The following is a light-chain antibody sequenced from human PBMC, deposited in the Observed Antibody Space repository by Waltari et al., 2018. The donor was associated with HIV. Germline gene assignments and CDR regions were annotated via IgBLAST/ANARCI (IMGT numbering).Light chain of an antibody. CDR2: TNN. CDR1: SSNIGINS. V-gene: IGLV1-44*01. Sequence: QSVLTQPPSASGTPGQRVTLSCSGSSSNIGINSVNWYQQFPGTAPKLLIYTNNPRPSGVPKRFSASKSGTSASLAISRLQSEDEADYYCEAWDDSLNGVVFGGGTKLTVL. J-gene: IGLJ2*01. CDR3: EAWDDSLNGVV.